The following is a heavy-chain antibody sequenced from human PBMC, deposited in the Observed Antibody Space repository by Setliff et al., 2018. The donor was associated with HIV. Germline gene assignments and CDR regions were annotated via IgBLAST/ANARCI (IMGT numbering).Heavy chain of an antibody. V-gene: IGHV1-18*01. CDR1: GYSFTTYG. D-gene: IGHD3-10*01. J-gene: IGHJ6*04. Sequence: ASVKVSCKASGYSFTTYGVYWVRQAPGQGLEWMGWVGTQNGNTNYAQKFQGRVTMTTDTSTNTAYMELSSLTSDDTAVYYCAREGLWFGDRGFYMDVWGKGTAVTVSS. CDR2: VGTQNGNT. CDR3: AREGLWFGDRGFYMDV.